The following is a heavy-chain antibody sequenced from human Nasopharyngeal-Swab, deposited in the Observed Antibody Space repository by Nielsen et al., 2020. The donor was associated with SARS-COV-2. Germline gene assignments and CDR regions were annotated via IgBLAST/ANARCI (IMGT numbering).Heavy chain of an antibody. D-gene: IGHD3-10*01. J-gene: IGHJ4*02. CDR3: AKDNGVRWFGGGDFDY. CDR2: IHAGNGNT. V-gene: IGHV1-3*01. Sequence: ASVKVSCKASGYTFTTYAMHWVRQAPGQRLEWMGWIHAGNGNTEYSQNFQGRATLTRDTSASLAYMELSSLRSEDTAVYYCAKDNGVRWFGGGDFDYWGQGTLVTVSS. CDR1: GYTFTTYA.